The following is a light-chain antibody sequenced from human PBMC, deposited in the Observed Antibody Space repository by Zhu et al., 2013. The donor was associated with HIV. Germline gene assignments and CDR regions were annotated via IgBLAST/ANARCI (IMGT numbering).Light chain of an antibody. Sequence: QSALTQPASVSGSPGQSITISCTGTSSDVGGYNYVSWYQQHPGKAPKLLIYEVSNRPSGISKRFSGSKSGNTASLTISGLQPDDEADYYCASYTTSTTVLFGGGTKLTVL. CDR2: EVS. CDR3: ASYTTSTTVL. V-gene: IGLV2-14*01. CDR1: SSDVGGYNY. J-gene: IGLJ2*01.